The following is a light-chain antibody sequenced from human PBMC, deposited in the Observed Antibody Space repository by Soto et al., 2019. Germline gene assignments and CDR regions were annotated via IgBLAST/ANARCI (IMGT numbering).Light chain of an antibody. CDR1: SSDIGGYNY. CDR2: EVN. V-gene: IGLV2-8*01. CDR3: SSHAAYNNLYML. J-gene: IGLJ3*02. Sequence: QSALTQPPSASGSPGQSVTISCTGSSSDIGGYNYVSWYQQYPGKAPKLMIYEVNKRPSGVPDRFSGSKSGNTASLTVSGLQTDDEADYYCSSHAAYNNLYMLFGGGTKLTVL.